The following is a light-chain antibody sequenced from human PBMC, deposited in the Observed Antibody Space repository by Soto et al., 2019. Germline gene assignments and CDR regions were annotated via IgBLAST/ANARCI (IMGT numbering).Light chain of an antibody. CDR3: HQYGLSPPYT. CDR1: QSVDRNY. V-gene: IGKV3-20*01. Sequence: EIVLTQSPGTLSLSPGARATLSCRASQSVDRNYLAWYQHKPGQAPRLLIYSASTRATGIPDRFSGSGSGTDFTLTISRLEPEDFAVYYCHQYGLSPPYTFGPGTKVDIK. J-gene: IGKJ3*01. CDR2: SAS.